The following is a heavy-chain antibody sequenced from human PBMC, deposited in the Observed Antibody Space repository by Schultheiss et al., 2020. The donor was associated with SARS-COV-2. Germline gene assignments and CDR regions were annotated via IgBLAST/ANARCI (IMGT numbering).Heavy chain of an antibody. CDR2: ISYDGSNK. V-gene: IGHV3-30*12. CDR3: ARIQAYSSSSHYYYYYGMDV. D-gene: IGHD6-6*01. Sequence: GGSLRLSCAASGFRFRDYGMHWVRQAPGKGLEWVAVISYDGSNKYYADSVKGRFTISRDNAKNSLYLQMNSLRAEDTAVYYCARIQAYSSSSHYYYYYGMDVWGQGTTVTVSS. J-gene: IGHJ6*02. CDR1: GFRFRDYG.